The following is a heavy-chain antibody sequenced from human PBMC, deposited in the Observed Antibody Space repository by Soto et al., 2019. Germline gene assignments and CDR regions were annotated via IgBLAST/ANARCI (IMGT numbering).Heavy chain of an antibody. CDR2: VYYTGFT. Sequence: QLQLQESGPGLVKPSETLSLTCTVSGDSISSSYYWGWVRQPPGKGLECIGAVYYTGFTYYNPSLQSRLTISLDTSKNQFSLRLSSVTAAATAIYYCARLPVVVIALGYFDPWGPGTLVTVSS. J-gene: IGHJ5*02. CDR1: GDSISSSYY. CDR3: ARLPVVVIALGYFDP. V-gene: IGHV4-39*01. D-gene: IGHD2-21*01.